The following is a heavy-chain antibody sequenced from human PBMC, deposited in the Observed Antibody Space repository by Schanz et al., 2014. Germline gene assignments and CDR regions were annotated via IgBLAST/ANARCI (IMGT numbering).Heavy chain of an antibody. CDR1: GDSINGGDYY. J-gene: IGHJ6*02. D-gene: IGHD3-16*01. CDR3: ARHGGIPYYPMDV. CDR2: ISYSGST. Sequence: QVQLQESGPRLVEPSQTLSLTCTVSGDSINGGDYYWSWIRQFPGKGLEWIGYISYSGSTSFNPSLKSRLTMSVDTSKNQFSLRLSSVTAADTAVYYCARHGGIPYYPMDVWGQGTTVTVSS. V-gene: IGHV4-31*03.